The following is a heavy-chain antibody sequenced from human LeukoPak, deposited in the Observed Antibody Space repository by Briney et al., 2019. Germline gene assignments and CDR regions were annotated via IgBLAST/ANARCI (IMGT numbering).Heavy chain of an antibody. CDR3: ARGITGTSPGY. D-gene: IGHD1-7*01. V-gene: IGHV3-7*01. J-gene: IGHJ4*02. CDR2: MNQDGSEK. Sequence: PGGSLRLSCSASGFTFSNYYMSWIRQAPGKGLEWVANMNQDGSEKYYVDSVKGRFTISRDNAKNSLYLQMNSLRAEDTAVYYCARGITGTSPGYWGQGTLVTVSS. CDR1: GFTFSNYY.